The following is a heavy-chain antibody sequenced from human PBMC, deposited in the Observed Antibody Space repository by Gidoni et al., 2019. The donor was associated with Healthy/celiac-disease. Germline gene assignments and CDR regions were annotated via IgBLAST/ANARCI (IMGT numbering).Heavy chain of an antibody. J-gene: IGHJ4*02. D-gene: IGHD3-16*02. V-gene: IGHV4-59*01. CDR1: VGSSSSYY. CDR3: ARASGGVWGSYRFDY. Sequence: QVQLQASGPGLVKPSETLSLTCTVSVGSSSSYYWSWIRQPPGKGLEWIGYIYYGGSTNYNPSLKSRVTISVDTSKNQFSLKLSSVTAADTAVYYCARASGGVWGSYRFDYWGQWNPGHRLL. CDR2: IYYGGST.